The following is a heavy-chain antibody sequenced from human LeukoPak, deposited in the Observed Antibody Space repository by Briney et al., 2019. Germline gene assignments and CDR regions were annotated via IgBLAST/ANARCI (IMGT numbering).Heavy chain of an antibody. CDR3: ARTSLGGAWFDP. J-gene: IGHJ5*02. V-gene: IGHV4-61*02. CDR2: IYTSGST. D-gene: IGHD3-10*01. Sequence: SETLSLTCTVSGGSISSGSYYWSWIRQPAGKGLEWIGRIYTSGSTNYNPSLKSRVTISVDTSKNQFSLKLRSVTAADTAVYYCARTSLGGAWFDPWGQGTLVTVSS. CDR1: GGSISSGSYY.